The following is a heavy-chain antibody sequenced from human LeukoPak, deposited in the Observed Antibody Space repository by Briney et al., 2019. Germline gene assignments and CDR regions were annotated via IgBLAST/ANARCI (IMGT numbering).Heavy chain of an antibody. CDR1: GCTFSSFS. J-gene: IGHJ4*02. V-gene: IGHV3-21*01. Sequence: PGGSLRLSCVASGCTFSSFSINWVRQAPGKGLEWVSSISVRSNYIYYADSVRGRFSISRDDARNSLYLQMDSLRGDDTAVYYCARLRRNSDSSGYYYYYDYWGQGTLVTVSS. CDR2: ISVRSNYI. CDR3: ARLRRNSDSSGYYYYYDY. D-gene: IGHD3-22*01.